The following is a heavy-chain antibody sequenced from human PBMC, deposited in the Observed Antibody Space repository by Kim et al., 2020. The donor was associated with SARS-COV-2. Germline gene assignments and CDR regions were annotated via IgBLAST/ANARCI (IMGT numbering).Heavy chain of an antibody. D-gene: IGHD3-22*01. CDR2: INTNTGNP. CDR3: ARGTEPYYYDSSGADAFDI. J-gene: IGHJ3*02. V-gene: IGHV7-4-1*02. CDR1: GYTFTSYA. Sequence: ASVKVSCKASGYTFTSYAMNWVRQAPGQGLEWMGWINTNTGNPTYAQGFTGRFVFSLDTSVSTAYLQISSLKAEDTAVYYCARGTEPYYYDSSGADAFDIWGQGTMVTVSS.